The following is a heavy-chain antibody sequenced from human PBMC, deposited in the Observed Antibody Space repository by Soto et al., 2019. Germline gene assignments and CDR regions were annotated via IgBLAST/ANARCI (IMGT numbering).Heavy chain of an antibody. CDR3: ARAQRQQLGDY. CDR1: GFTFSSYG. D-gene: IGHD6-13*01. V-gene: IGHV3-33*01. CDR2: IWYDGSNK. J-gene: IGHJ4*02. Sequence: PGGSLRLSCAASGFTFSSYGMHWVRQAPGKGLEWVAVIWYDGSNKYYADSVKGRFTISRDNSKNTLYLQMNSLRAEDTAVYYCARAQRQQLGDYWGQGTQVTVSS.